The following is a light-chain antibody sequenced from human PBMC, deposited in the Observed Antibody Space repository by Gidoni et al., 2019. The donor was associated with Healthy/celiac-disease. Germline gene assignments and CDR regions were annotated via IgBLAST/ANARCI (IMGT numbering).Light chain of an antibody. V-gene: IGLV1-40*01. Sequence: QSVLTQPPSVSGVPGQSVPISCTGSSSTIGAGYDVHWYQQLPGTAPKLLIYGNSNRPSGVPDRFSGSKSGTSASLAITGLQAEDEADYYCQSYDSSLSAPYVFGTGTKVTVL. CDR2: GNS. CDR3: QSYDSSLSAPYV. J-gene: IGLJ1*01. CDR1: SSTIGAGYD.